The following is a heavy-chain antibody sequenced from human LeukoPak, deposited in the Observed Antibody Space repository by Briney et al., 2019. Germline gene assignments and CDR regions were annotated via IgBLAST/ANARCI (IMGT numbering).Heavy chain of an antibody. Sequence: GASVKVSCKASGYTFTNYGVSWVRQAPGQRLEWMGWISISNGNTNYAQKLQGRVTMSTDTSTSTAYMGLRSLRSDDTAVYYCARVDGSPDYWGQGTLVTVSS. D-gene: IGHD2-15*01. CDR1: GYTFTNYG. J-gene: IGHJ4*02. CDR3: ARVDGSPDY. V-gene: IGHV1-18*01. CDR2: ISISNGNT.